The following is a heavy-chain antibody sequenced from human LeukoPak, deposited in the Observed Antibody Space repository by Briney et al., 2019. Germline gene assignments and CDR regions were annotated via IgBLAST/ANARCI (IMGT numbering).Heavy chain of an antibody. CDR3: ARSGITIFGVVKVFDY. CDR1: GYTFTGYY. Sequence: GASVKVSCKASGYTFTGYYMHWVRQAPGQGLEWMGRINPNSGGTNYAQKFRGRVTMTRDTSISTAYMELSRLRSDDTAVYYCARSGITIFGVVKVFDYWGQGTLVTVSS. CDR2: INPNSGGT. D-gene: IGHD3-3*01. V-gene: IGHV1-2*06. J-gene: IGHJ4*02.